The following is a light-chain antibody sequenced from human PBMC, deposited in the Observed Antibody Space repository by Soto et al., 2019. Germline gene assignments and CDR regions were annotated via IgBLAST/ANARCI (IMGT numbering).Light chain of an antibody. J-gene: IGLJ1*01. CDR2: EVS. V-gene: IGLV2-14*01. CDR3: TSNTTTSTYV. CDR1: SSDVGGYDY. Sequence: QSVLTQPASVSGSPGQSITISCTGSSSDVGGYDYVSWYQQHPGKGPKFMIYEVSNRPPGVCHRFSGSKSGNTASLPISGLQAEDEADYYCTSNTTTSTYVFGTGTKVTVL.